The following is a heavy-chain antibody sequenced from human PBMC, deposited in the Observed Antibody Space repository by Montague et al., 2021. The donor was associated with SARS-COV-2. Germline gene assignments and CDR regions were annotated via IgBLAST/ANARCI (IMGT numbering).Heavy chain of an antibody. D-gene: IGHD2-21*01. J-gene: IGHJ1*01. CDR2: IYYMGTT. CDR1: GSSISNSRSY. V-gene: IGHV4-39*01. CDR3: ARHDPNYGGRGGNFEH. Sequence: SETLSLTCTVSGSSISNSRSYWGWVRQPPGKGLEYIGSIYYMGTTYYNPSLKSRVTVSLDTSKNQFSLQLSSVTATDTAVYYCARHDPNYGGRGGNFEHWGQGTLAIVSS.